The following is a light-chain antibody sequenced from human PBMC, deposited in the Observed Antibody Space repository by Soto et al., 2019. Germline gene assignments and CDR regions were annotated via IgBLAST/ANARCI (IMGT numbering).Light chain of an antibody. J-gene: IGKJ1*01. CDR1: ESVRTS. CDR3: QQYSDWPRT. Sequence: VLTQSPATLSASPGERVTLSCRASESVRTSLAWYQHKPGRSPSLLMYGASNRATGVPDRFSGSGSGTDFTLTITSLQSDDLAIYYCQQYSDWPRTFGQGTKVDIK. V-gene: IGKV3-15*01. CDR2: GAS.